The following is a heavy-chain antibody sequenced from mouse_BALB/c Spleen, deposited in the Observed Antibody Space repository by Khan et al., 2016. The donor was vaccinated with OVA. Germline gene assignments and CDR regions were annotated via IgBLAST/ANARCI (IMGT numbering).Heavy chain of an antibody. CDR1: GFTFSSYG. J-gene: IGHJ3*01. CDR3: ASRYDYDVWFAY. D-gene: IGHD2-4*01. Sequence: EVELVESGGDLVKPGGSLKLSCAASGFTFSSYGMSWVRQTPDKRLEWVATISRGGSYTYNPDSVKGRFTISRDNAKNTLYLQMSSLKSEDTAMYSCASRYDYDVWFAYWGQGTLVTVSA. CDR2: ISRGGSYT. V-gene: IGHV5-6*02.